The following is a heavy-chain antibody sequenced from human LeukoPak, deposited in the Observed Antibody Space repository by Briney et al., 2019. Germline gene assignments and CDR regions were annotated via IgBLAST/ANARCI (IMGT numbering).Heavy chain of an antibody. CDR2: IFYSGTT. CDR1: GGSISSSSYY. Sequence: SETLSLTCTVSGGSISSSSYYWVWIRQPPGKGLEWIGSIFYSGTTYYNPSPKSRVTISVDTSKHQSSLKLSSVTAADTAVYYCASQTYYYDSSGHPDYWGQGILVTASS. J-gene: IGHJ4*02. D-gene: IGHD3-22*01. V-gene: IGHV4-39*01. CDR3: ASQTYYYDSSGHPDY.